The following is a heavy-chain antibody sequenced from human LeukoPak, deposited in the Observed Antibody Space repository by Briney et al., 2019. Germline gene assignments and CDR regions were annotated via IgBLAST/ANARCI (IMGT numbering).Heavy chain of an antibody. J-gene: IGHJ3*02. CDR3: ARVGIAAADGAFDI. CDR1: GYTFTGYY. CDR2: INPNSGGT. Sequence: ASVKVSCKASGYTFTGYYMHWVRQAPGQGLEWMGWINPNSGGTNYAQKFQGRVTMTRDTSISTAYMELSRLTSDDTAVYYCARVGIAAADGAFDIWGQGTMVTVSS. D-gene: IGHD6-13*01. V-gene: IGHV1-2*02.